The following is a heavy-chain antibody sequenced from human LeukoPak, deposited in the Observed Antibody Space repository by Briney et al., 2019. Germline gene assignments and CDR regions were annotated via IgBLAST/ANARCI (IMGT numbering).Heavy chain of an antibody. CDR3: AVHCYDSSGYYDY. CDR1: GFTFSSYA. CDR2: ISYDGSNK. Sequence: GGSLRLSCAASGFTFSSYAMHWVRQAPGKGLEWVAVISYDGSNKYYADSVKGRFTISRDNSKNTLYLQMNSLRAEDTAVYYCAVHCYDSSGYYDYWGQGTLVTVSS. V-gene: IGHV3-30-3*01. J-gene: IGHJ4*02. D-gene: IGHD3-22*01.